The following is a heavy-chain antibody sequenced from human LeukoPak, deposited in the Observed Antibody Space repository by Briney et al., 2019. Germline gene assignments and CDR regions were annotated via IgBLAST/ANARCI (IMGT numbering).Heavy chain of an antibody. D-gene: IGHD3-10*01. Sequence: SETLSLTCTVSGGSISSGGYYWSWIRQHPGTGLEWIGSVYYSGSTNYSPSLQGRVIISLDTPRNQFSLNLGSVTAADTAVYYCARALSGRNHWFDPWGQGTLVTVSS. CDR3: ARALSGRNHWFDP. CDR1: GGSISSGGYY. J-gene: IGHJ5*02. CDR2: VYYSGST. V-gene: IGHV4-31*03.